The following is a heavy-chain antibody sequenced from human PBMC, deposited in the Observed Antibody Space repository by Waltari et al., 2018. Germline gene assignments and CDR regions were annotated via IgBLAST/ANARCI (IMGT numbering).Heavy chain of an antibody. J-gene: IGHJ4*02. D-gene: IGHD3-16*01. CDR1: GFTFDDYT. CDR2: ISWDGGST. V-gene: IGHV3-43*01. Sequence: EVQLVESGGVVVQPGGSLRLSCAASGFTFDDYTMHWVRQAPGKGLEWVSLISWDGGSTYYADSVKGRFTISRDNSKNSLYLQMNSLRTEDTALYCCAKDGAGGKYDYWGQGTLVTVSS. CDR3: AKDGAGGKYDY.